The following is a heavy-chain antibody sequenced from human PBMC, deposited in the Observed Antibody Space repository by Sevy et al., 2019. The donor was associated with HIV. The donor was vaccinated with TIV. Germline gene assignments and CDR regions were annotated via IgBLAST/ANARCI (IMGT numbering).Heavy chain of an antibody. CDR1: GFTFSSYS. Sequence: GGSLRLSCAASGFTFSSYSMNWVRQAPGKGLEWVSYISSSSSTIYYADSVKGRFTISRDNAKNSLYLQMNSLRDEATAVYYCARGTSGGVYYYYCYMDVWGKGTTVTVSS. CDR3: ARGTSGGVYYYYCYMDV. J-gene: IGHJ6*03. CDR2: ISSSSSTI. D-gene: IGHD2-8*02. V-gene: IGHV3-48*02.